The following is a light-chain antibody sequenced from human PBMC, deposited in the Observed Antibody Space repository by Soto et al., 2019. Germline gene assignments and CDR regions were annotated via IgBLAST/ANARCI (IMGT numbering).Light chain of an antibody. J-gene: IGKJ1*01. Sequence: DIVLTQSPGTLSLSPGERATLSCRASQSVNNNYLAWYQQKPGQAPRLLIYGASSRATGIPDRFSGSGSGTDFTLTISRLEPEDFAVYYCQQYGSSRTFGQGTKVEIK. V-gene: IGKV3-20*01. CDR3: QQYGSSRT. CDR2: GAS. CDR1: QSVNNNY.